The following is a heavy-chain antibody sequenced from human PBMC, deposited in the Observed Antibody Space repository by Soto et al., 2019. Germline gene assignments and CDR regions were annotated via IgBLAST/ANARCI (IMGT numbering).Heavy chain of an antibody. V-gene: IGHV1-69*02. D-gene: IGHD2-2*01. CDR3: AAIDCSSTSCYGNYYYYMDV. CDR1: GGTFSSYT. CDR2: IIPILGIA. J-gene: IGHJ6*03. Sequence: SVKVSCKASGGTFSSYTISWVRQAPGQGLEWMGRIIPILGIANYAQKFQGRVTITADKSTSTAYMELSSLRSEDTAVYYCAAIDCSSTSCYGNYYYYMDVWGKGTTVTVSS.